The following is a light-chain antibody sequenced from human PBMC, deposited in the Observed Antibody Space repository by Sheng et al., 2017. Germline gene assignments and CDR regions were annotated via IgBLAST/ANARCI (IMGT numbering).Light chain of an antibody. CDR1: QSFSSSY. CDR3: QQYAVSPRT. J-gene: IGKJ1*01. V-gene: IGKV3-20*01. Sequence: EIVLTQSPGTLSVSPGERATLSCRASQSFSSSYLTWYQQKPGQAPRLLIYGASTRATGIPDRFSGSGSGTDFTLTISRLEPEDSAVYYCQQYAVSPRTFGQGTKVEI. CDR2: GAS.